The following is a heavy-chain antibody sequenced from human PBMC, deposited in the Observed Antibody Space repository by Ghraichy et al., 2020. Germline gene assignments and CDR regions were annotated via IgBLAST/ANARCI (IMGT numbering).Heavy chain of an antibody. CDR2: IYYSGST. V-gene: IGHV4-39*07. D-gene: IGHD2-15*01. J-gene: IGHJ5*02. CDR1: GGSISSSSYY. Sequence: SETLSLTCTVSGGSISSSSYYWGWIRQPPGKGLEWIGSIYYSGSTYYNPSLKSRVTISVDTSKNQFSLKLSSVTAADTAVYYCARHLVESVGDIVVVVDWFDPWGQGTLVTVSS. CDR3: ARHLVESVGDIVVVVDWFDP.